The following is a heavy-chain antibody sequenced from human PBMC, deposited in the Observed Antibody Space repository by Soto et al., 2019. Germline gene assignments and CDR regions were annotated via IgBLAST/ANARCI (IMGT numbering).Heavy chain of an antibody. CDR2: TYYKSKWYN. V-gene: IGHV6-1*01. J-gene: IGHJ4*02. D-gene: IGHD1-26*01. CDR1: GDSVSSNSVA. Sequence: PSQTLSLTCAISGDSVSSNSVAWNWIRQSPSRGLEWLGRTYYKSKWYNDYAVSVESRITINPDTSKNQFSLQLNSVTPEDTAVYYCARDTPAKGSYFDYWGQGTLVTVSS. CDR3: ARDTPAKGSYFDY.